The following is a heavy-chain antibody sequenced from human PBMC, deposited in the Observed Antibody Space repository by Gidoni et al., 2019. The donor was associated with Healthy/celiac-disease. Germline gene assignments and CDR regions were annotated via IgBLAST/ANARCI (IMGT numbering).Heavy chain of an antibody. Sequence: QVQLQESGPGLVKRSETLSLTCTVSGGSISSYYWSWIRQPPGKGLEWIGYIYYSGSTNYNPSLKRRVTISVDTSKNQFSLKLSSVTAADTAVYYCARARYGDYAVDYWGQGTLVTVSS. CDR3: ARARYGDYAVDY. D-gene: IGHD4-17*01. J-gene: IGHJ4*02. CDR2: IYYSGST. V-gene: IGHV4-59*01. CDR1: GGSISSYY.